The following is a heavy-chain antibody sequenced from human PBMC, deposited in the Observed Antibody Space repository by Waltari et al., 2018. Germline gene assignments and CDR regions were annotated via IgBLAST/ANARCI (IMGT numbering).Heavy chain of an antibody. Sequence: EVQLVQSGAEVKKPGESSKISCEGSGYTFSNSWIAWVRQKPGKGLEWVWIIYPADSDTRYSPSFQGQVTISADKSINTAYRQWSSLKASDTAMYYCATSLLSITTFVVGEDALDICGQGTMVIVSS. D-gene: IGHD3-3*01. CDR2: IYPADSDT. CDR3: ATSLLSITTFVVGEDALDI. J-gene: IGHJ3*02. CDR1: GYTFSNSW. V-gene: IGHV5-51*01.